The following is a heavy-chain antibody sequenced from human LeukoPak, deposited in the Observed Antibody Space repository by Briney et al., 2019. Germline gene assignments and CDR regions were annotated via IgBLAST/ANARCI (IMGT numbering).Heavy chain of an antibody. CDR1: GFTFTGYY. J-gene: IGHJ4*02. V-gene: IGHV1-2*02. CDR2: SNRNNGGT. D-gene: IGHD2-15*01. CDR3: ARGYCRGGDCYEFDY. Sequence: ASVKVSCKTSGFTFTGYYVHWVRQAPGQGLEWMGGSNRNNGGTISAQNFRGRVTLTRDTAISTADMELSGLTSDVTAVYYCARGYCRGGDCYEFDYWGQGTLVTVSS.